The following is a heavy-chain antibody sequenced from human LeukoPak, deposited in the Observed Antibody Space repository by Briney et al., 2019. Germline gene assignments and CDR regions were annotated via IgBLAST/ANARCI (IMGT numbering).Heavy chain of an antibody. D-gene: IGHD3-10*01. V-gene: IGHV1-8*03. Sequence: ASVKVSCKASGYTFTSYGINWVRQATGQGLEWMGWINPNNGNLGYAQKFQGRVTITRNTPISTAYMELSSLRSEDTAVYYCATDTHYYGSGSYYRWFDPWGQGTLVTVSS. J-gene: IGHJ5*02. CDR2: INPNNGNL. CDR3: ATDTHYYGSGSYYRWFDP. CDR1: GYTFTSYG.